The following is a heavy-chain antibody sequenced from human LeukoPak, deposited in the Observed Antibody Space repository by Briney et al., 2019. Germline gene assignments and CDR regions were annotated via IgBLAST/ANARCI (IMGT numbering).Heavy chain of an antibody. CDR2: IYSSGST. CDR1: GGSISSYY. V-gene: IGHV4-59*01. CDR3: ARYRRSLGYGMDV. D-gene: IGHD1-26*01. J-gene: IGHJ6*02. Sequence: PSETLSLTCTVSGGSISSYYWSWIRQPPGKGLEWIGYIYSSGSTNYNPSLKSRVTLSVDTSKNQFSLKLSSVTAADTAVYYCARYRRSLGYGMDVWGQGTTATVSS.